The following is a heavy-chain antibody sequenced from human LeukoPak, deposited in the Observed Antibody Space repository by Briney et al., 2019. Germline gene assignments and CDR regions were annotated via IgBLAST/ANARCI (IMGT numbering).Heavy chain of an antibody. V-gene: IGHV1-69*05. CDR1: GGTFSSYA. CDR2: IIPIFGTA. Sequence: ASVKVSCKASGGTFSSYAISWVRQAPGQGLEWMGGIIPIFGTANYAQKFQGRVTITRDTSASTAYMELSSLRSEDTAVYYCARAVAATYYYYYGMDVWGQGTTVTVSS. J-gene: IGHJ6*02. CDR3: ARAVAATYYYYYGMDV. D-gene: IGHD2-15*01.